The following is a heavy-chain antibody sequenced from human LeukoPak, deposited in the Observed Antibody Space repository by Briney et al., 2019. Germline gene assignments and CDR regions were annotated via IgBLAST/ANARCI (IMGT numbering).Heavy chain of an antibody. CDR2: INHSGST. J-gene: IGHJ5*02. CDR1: GGSFSGYY. D-gene: IGHD1-26*01. V-gene: IGHV4-34*01. Sequence: KPSETLSLTCAAYGGSFSGYYWSWIRQPPGKGLEWIGEINHSGSTKDNPSLKSRVTISVDTSKNQYSLKLSSVTAADTAVYYCARGPKGGSYHNWFDPWGQGTLVTVSS. CDR3: ARGPKGGSYHNWFDP.